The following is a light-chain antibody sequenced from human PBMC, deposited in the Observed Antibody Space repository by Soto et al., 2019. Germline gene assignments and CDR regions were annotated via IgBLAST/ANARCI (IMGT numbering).Light chain of an antibody. CDR3: CSYAGSREVV. CDR2: EVS. V-gene: IGLV2-23*02. Sequence: QSALTQPASVSGSPGQSITISCTGTSSDVGSYNLVSWYQQHPGKAPKLMIYEVSKRPSGVSNRFSGSKSGNTASLTISGLQVEDEADYYCCSYAGSREVVFGGGTKLTVL. J-gene: IGLJ2*01. CDR1: SSDVGSYNL.